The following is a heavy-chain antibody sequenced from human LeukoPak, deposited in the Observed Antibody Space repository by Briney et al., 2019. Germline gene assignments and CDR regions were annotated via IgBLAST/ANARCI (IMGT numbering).Heavy chain of an antibody. V-gene: IGHV1-69*04. Sequence: ASVKVSCKASGGTFSSYAISWVRQAPGQGLEWMGRIIPILGIANYAQKFQGRVTITADKSTSTAYMELSSLRSEDTAVYYCARGSSGWSYYFDYWGQGTLVTVSS. CDR3: ARGSSGWSYYFDY. J-gene: IGHJ4*02. D-gene: IGHD6-19*01. CDR1: GGTFSSYA. CDR2: IIPILGIA.